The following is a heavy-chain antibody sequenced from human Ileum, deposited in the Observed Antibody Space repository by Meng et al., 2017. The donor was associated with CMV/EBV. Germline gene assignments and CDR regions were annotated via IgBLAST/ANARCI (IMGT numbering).Heavy chain of an antibody. CDR1: GDSITRTSYY. CDR3: ARETQYYAFNI. D-gene: IGHD3-10*01. Sequence: CTVSGDSITRTSYYWAWIRQPAGKGLEWIGRVFTNGNTNYSPSLKSRVTVSLDASKNQFSLKLTSVTAADTAVYYCARETQYYAFNIWGQGTMVTVSS. J-gene: IGHJ3*02. V-gene: IGHV4-61*02. CDR2: VFTNGNT.